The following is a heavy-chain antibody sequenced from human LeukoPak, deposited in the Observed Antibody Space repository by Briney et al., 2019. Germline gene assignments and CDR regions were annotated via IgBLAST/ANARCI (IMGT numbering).Heavy chain of an antibody. D-gene: IGHD3-3*01. Sequence: PGGSLRLSCAASGFTVSSNDMSWVRQAPGKGLEWVANIKQDGSEKYYVDSVKGRFTISRNNAKNSLYLQMNSLSAEDTAVYYCTRDGRPDYDFWSGYPTGYFDYWGQGTLVTVSS. J-gene: IGHJ4*02. CDR2: IKQDGSEK. V-gene: IGHV3-7*01. CDR3: TRDGRPDYDFWSGYPTGYFDY. CDR1: GFTVSSND.